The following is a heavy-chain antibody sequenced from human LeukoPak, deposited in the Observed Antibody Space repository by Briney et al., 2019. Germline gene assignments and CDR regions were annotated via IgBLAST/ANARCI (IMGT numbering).Heavy chain of an antibody. J-gene: IGHJ4*02. D-gene: IGHD3-3*01. CDR1: GFTFSNYA. CDR2: ISSSGGST. CDR3: ARELWNGYCF. V-gene: IGHV3-64*01. Sequence: GGSLRLSCAASGFTFSNYAMHWVRQAPGKGLEHVSAISSSGGSTSYANSVKGRFTISRDNSKNTVYPQMGSLRAEDMAVYYCARELWNGYCFWGQGALVTVSS.